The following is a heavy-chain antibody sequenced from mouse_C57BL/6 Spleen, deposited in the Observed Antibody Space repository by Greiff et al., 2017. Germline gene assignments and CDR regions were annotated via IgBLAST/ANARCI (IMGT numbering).Heavy chain of an antibody. D-gene: IGHD1-1*01. CDR1: GFTFSDYG. CDR2: ISNLAYSI. V-gene: IGHV5-15*01. CDR3: ARQGPHYYGSSYAMDY. J-gene: IGHJ4*01. Sequence: EVMLVESGGGLVQPGGSLKLSCAASGFTFSDYGMAWVRQAPRKGPEWVAFISNLAYSIYYADTVTGRFTISRENAKNTLYLEMSSLRSEDTAMYYCARQGPHYYGSSYAMDYWGQGTSVTVSS.